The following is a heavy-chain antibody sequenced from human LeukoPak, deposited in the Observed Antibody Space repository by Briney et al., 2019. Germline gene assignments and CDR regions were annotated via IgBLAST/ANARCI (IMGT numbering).Heavy chain of an antibody. Sequence: GGSLRLSCAASGFTFSSYSMNWVRQAPGKGLEWVSSISSSSSYIYYADSVKGRFTISRDNAKNSLYLQMNSLRAEDTAVYYCARGGCSSTSCHSDYWGQGTLVTVSS. J-gene: IGHJ4*02. CDR2: ISSSSSYI. D-gene: IGHD2-2*01. CDR3: ARGGCSSTSCHSDY. CDR1: GFTFSSYS. V-gene: IGHV3-21*01.